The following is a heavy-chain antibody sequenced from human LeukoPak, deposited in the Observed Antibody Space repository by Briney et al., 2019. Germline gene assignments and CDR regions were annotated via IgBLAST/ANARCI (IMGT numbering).Heavy chain of an antibody. CDR2: INHSGST. CDR3: ATVYPAVGYFDY. D-gene: IGHD4-23*01. Sequence: RTSETLSLTCAVYGGSFSGYYWSWIRQPPGKGLEWIGEINHSGSTNYNPSLKSRVTISVDTSKNQFSLKLSSVTAADTAVYYCATVYPAVGYFDYWGQGTLVTVSS. J-gene: IGHJ4*02. V-gene: IGHV4-34*01. CDR1: GGSFSGYY.